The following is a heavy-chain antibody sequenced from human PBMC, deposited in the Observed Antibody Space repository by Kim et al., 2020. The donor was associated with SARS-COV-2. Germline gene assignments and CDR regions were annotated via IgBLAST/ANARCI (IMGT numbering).Heavy chain of an antibody. Sequence: GGSLRLSCVASGFTFSSYWMHWVRQAPGKGLEWVSRVNSDGSSTSYADSVKGRFTISRDNARNTLYLQMNSLRAEDTAVYYCASLPTANEWDKFDYWGQG. CDR3: ASLPTANEWDKFDY. D-gene: IGHD1-1*01. CDR1: GFTFSSYW. J-gene: IGHJ4*02. V-gene: IGHV3-74*01. CDR2: VNSDGSST.